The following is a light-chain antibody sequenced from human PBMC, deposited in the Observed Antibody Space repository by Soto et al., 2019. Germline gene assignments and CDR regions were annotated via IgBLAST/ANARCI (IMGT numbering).Light chain of an antibody. CDR3: QPYNNWLRRT. Sequence: EIVMTQSPATLSVSPGESATLSCRASQSIGITVAWYQQKPGQAPRLLIYGPSTRVTGIPARFSGSGSGTECTLTFSSRQSEDIAIYYCQPYNNWLRRTFGQGPKLEIK. J-gene: IGKJ2*02. CDR2: GPS. CDR1: QSIGIT. V-gene: IGKV3-15*01.